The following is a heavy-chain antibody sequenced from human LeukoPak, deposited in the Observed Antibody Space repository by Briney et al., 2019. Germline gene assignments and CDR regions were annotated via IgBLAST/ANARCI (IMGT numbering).Heavy chain of an antibody. Sequence: SETLSLTCTVSGGSISSYYWSWIRQPPGKGLEWIGYIYYSGSTNYNPSLKSRVTISVDTSKNQFSLKLSSVTAADTAVYYCASGSGRPRYYYYYYMDVWGKGTTVTVSS. D-gene: IGHD3-10*01. CDR3: ASGSGRPRYYYYYYMDV. CDR1: GGSISSYY. CDR2: IYYSGST. J-gene: IGHJ6*03. V-gene: IGHV4-59*01.